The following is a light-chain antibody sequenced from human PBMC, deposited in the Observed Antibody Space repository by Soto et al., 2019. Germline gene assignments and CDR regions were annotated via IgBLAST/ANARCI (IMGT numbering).Light chain of an antibody. V-gene: IGKV3-15*01. CDR2: GAS. Sequence: EIVLTQSPGTLSLSPGERATLSCRASQSVRSNLAWYQQTPGQASRLLIFGASTRATGIPARFSGSGSGTEFTLTISSLQSEDFAVYYCQQYDDWPGTFGHGTKVDIK. CDR1: QSVRSN. CDR3: QQYDDWPGT. J-gene: IGKJ1*01.